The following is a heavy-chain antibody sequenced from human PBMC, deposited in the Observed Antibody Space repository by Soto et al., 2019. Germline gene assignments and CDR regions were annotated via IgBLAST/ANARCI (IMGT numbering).Heavy chain of an antibody. J-gene: IGHJ4*02. CDR2: ISYDGSNK. Sequence: QVPLVESGGGVVQPGRSLRLSCAASGFTFSSYGMHWVRQAPGKGLEWVAVISYDGSNKYYADSVKGRFTISRDNSKNTLYLQMNSLRAEDTAVYYCAKDHLYSSGWYGYFDYWGQGTLVTVSS. CDR3: AKDHLYSSGWYGYFDY. V-gene: IGHV3-30*18. D-gene: IGHD6-19*01. CDR1: GFTFSSYG.